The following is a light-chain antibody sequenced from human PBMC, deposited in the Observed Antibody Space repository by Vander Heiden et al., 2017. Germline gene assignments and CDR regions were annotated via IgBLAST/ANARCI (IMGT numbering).Light chain of an antibody. Sequence: EIVLTPSPGTLSLSPGERATLSCRASQSVSSSYLAWHQQKPGQAPRLLIYGASSRATGIPDRFSGSGSGTDFTLTISRLEPEDFAVYYCQQYGSSPLTFGGGTKVEIK. CDR2: GAS. J-gene: IGKJ4*01. V-gene: IGKV3-20*01. CDR1: QSVSSSY. CDR3: QQYGSSPLT.